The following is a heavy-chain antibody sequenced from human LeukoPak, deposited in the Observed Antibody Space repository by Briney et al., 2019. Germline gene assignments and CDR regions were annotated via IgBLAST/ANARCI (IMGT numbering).Heavy chain of an antibody. CDR2: IIPIFGTA. CDR3: ARGDELAGTTVVTLFDY. V-gene: IGHV1-69*13. J-gene: IGHJ4*02. Sequence: GASVKVSCKASGGTFSSYAISWVRQASGQGLEWMGGIIPIFGTANYAQKFQGRVTITADESTSTAYMELSSLRSEDTAVYYCARGDELAGTTVVTLFDYWGQGTLVTVSS. CDR1: GGTFSSYA. D-gene: IGHD4-23*01.